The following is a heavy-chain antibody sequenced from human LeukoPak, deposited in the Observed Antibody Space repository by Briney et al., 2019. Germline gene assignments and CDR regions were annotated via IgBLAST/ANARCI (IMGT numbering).Heavy chain of an antibody. CDR1: GFIFKSYW. D-gene: IGHD3-9*01. CDR2: IKQDGSEK. J-gene: IGHJ4*02. CDR3: ARVLRYFDWSSYYFDY. V-gene: IGHV3-7*04. Sequence: PGGSLRLSCAASGFIFKSYWMSWVRQAPGKGLEWVANIKQDGSEKYYVDSVKGRFTISRDNAKNSLYLQMNSLRAEDTAVYYCARVLRYFDWSSYYFDYWGQGTLVTVSS.